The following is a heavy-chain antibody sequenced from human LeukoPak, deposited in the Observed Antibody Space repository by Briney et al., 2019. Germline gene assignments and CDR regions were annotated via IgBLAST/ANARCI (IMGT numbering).Heavy chain of an antibody. CDR1: GFTFSDYY. D-gene: IGHD3-3*01. CDR3: ARDGGLRFTGAWVRGYY. Sequence: GGSLRLSCAASGFTFSDYYMSWIRQAPGKGREGVSYISSSGSTIYYADSVKGRFTISRDNAKDSLYLQMNSLRAEDTAVYYCARDGGLRFTGAWVRGYYWGQGTLVTVSS. J-gene: IGHJ4*02. CDR2: ISSSGSTI. V-gene: IGHV3-11*01.